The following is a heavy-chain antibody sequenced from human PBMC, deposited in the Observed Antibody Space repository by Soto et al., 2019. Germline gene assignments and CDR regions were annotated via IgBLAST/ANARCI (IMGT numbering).Heavy chain of an antibody. J-gene: IGHJ5*02. D-gene: IGHD2-15*01. CDR2: IYYSGST. Sequence: SETLSLTCTVSGGSISSYYWSWIRQPPGKGLEWIGYIYYSGSTNYNPSLKSRVTISVDTSKNQFSLKLSSVTAADTAVYYCARDGRGRYCSGGSCYSVWFDPWGQGTLVTVSS. CDR1: GGSISSYY. CDR3: ARDGRGRYCSGGSCYSVWFDP. V-gene: IGHV4-59*01.